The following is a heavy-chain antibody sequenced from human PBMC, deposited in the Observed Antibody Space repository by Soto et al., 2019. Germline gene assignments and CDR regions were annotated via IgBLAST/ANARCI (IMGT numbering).Heavy chain of an antibody. CDR3: ARDFSVTTNYYYSGMDV. D-gene: IGHD4-17*01. J-gene: IGHJ6*02. Sequence: ASVKVSCKASGYTFTGYYMHWVRQAPGQGLEWMGWINPNSGGTNYAQKFHGRVTMTRDTSISTAYMELSRLRSDDTAVYYCARDFSVTTNYYYSGMDVWGQGTTVTVSS. CDR2: INPNSGGT. CDR1: GYTFTGYY. V-gene: IGHV1-2*02.